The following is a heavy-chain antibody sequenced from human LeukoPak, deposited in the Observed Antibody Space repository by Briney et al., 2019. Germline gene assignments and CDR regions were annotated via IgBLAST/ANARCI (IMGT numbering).Heavy chain of an antibody. Sequence: SETLSLTCTVSGGSISSYYWSWIRQPPGKGLEWTGYIYYSGSTNYNPSLKSRVTISVDTSKNQFSLKLSSVTAADTAVYYCARSSTVVTPFDYWGQGTLVAVSS. D-gene: IGHD4-23*01. CDR2: IYYSGST. V-gene: IGHV4-59*08. CDR3: ARSSTVVTPFDY. J-gene: IGHJ4*02. CDR1: GGSISSYY.